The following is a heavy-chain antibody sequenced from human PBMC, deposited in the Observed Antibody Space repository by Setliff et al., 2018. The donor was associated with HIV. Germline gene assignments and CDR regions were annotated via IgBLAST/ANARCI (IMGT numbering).Heavy chain of an antibody. J-gene: IGHJ2*01. D-gene: IGHD5-12*01. CDR2: ISRGGRTK. Sequence: GGSLRLSCAASGFTFSDYYMSWVRQAPGKGLEWISYISRGGRTKYYADSVKGRFTISRDNAKNSLYLQMNSLRAEDTTIYYCARVPVMATITYWYFDLWGRGTLVTVSS. V-gene: IGHV3-11*04. CDR3: ARVPVMATITYWYFDL. CDR1: GFTFSDYY.